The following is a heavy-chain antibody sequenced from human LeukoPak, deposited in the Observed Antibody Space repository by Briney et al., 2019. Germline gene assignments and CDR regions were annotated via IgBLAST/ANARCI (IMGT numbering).Heavy chain of an antibody. V-gene: IGHV4-61*08. CDR2: INYSGST. J-gene: IGHJ4*02. CDR3: ARAGSDSSGYYLDY. CDR1: GGSISSGDYY. D-gene: IGHD3-22*01. Sequence: SETLSLTCTVSGGSISSGDYYWSWIRQHPGKGLECIGYINYSGSTNYNPSLKSRVTISVDTSENQFSLKLSSVTAADTAVYYCARAGSDSSGYYLDYWGQGTLVTVSS.